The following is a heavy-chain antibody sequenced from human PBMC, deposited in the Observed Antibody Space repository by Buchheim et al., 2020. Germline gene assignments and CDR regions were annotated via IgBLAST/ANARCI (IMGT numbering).Heavy chain of an antibody. CDR2: INPNSGGT. J-gene: IGHJ4*02. V-gene: IGHV1-2*06. D-gene: IGHD2-15*01. CDR3: ARDGRGYCSGGSCYSIWG. Sequence: QVQLVQSGSELKKPGASVKVSCKASGYTFTSYAMNWVRQAPGQGLEWMGRINPNSGGTNYAQKFQGRVTMTRDTSISTAYMELSRLRSDDTAVYYCARDGRGYCSGGSCYSIWGWGQGTL. CDR1: GYTFTSYA.